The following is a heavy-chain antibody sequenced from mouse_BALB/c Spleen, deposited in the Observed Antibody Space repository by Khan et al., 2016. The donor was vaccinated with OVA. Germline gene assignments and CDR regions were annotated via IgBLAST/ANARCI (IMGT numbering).Heavy chain of an antibody. CDR2: INPTSGYT. CDR1: GYTITTYW. Sequence: VQLKESGAELAKPGASVKMSCKASGYTITTYWMHWVKQRPGQGLEWIGYINPTSGYTDYNEKFKDRATLSADKSSSTAYMQLSSLTSEDSAVYYCTRDRIDYWGQGTTLTVSS. J-gene: IGHJ2*01. CDR3: TRDRIDY. V-gene: IGHV1-7*01.